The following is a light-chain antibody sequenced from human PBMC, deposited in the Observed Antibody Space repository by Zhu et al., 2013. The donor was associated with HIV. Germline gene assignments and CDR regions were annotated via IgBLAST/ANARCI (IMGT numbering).Light chain of an antibody. V-gene: IGLV1-40*01. CDR1: SSNIGAGYH. CDR3: QSYDTTLSGV. CDR2: DTN. Sequence: QSVLTQPPSMSGAPGQRVTISCTGSSSNIGAGYHVHWYQQLPGRAPKLLIYDTNNRPSGVPDRISGSKSGTSASLAITGLQAEDEADYYCQSYDTTLSGVFGGGTKLTVL. J-gene: IGLJ2*01.